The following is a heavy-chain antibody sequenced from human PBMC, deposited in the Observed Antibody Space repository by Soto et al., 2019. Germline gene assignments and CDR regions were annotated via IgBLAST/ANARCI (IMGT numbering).Heavy chain of an antibody. CDR3: ARGFSAGKGSPPDF. D-gene: IGHD6-13*01. CDR1: GGSISSYY. CDR2: IYYSGST. Sequence: SETLSLTCTVSGGSISSYYWSWIRQPPGKGLEWIGYIYYSGSTNYNPSLKSRVTISVDTSKNQFSLKLSSVTAEDTAVYYCARGFSAGKGSPPDFWGQGSLVTVSS. V-gene: IGHV4-59*12. J-gene: IGHJ4*02.